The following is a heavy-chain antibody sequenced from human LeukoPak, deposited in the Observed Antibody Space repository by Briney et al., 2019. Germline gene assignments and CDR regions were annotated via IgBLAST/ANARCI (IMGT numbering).Heavy chain of an antibody. D-gene: IGHD3-10*01. CDR2: IYHSGST. V-gene: IGHV4-30-2*01. Sequence: PSETLSLTCAVSGGSISSGGYSWSWFRQPPGKGLEWIGYIYHSGSTYYNPSLKSRVTISVDSSRNQFSLKLSSVTAADTAVYYCASNHMVRGVTTFDYWGQGTLVTVSS. CDR1: GGSISSGGYS. J-gene: IGHJ4*02. CDR3: ASNHMVRGVTTFDY.